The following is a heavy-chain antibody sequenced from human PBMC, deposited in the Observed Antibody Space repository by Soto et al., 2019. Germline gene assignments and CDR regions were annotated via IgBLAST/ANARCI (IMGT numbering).Heavy chain of an antibody. CDR1: GFTFSSYA. J-gene: IGHJ4*02. V-gene: IGHV3-30-3*01. CDR2: ISYDGSNK. CDR3: ARDRNYGGGGIFDY. Sequence: PGGSLRLSCAASGFTFSSYAMHWVRQAPGKGLEWVAVISYDGSNKYYADSVKGRFTISRDNSKNTLYLQMNSLRAEDTAVYYCARDRNYGGGGIFDYWGQGTLVTVPS. D-gene: IGHD4-4*01.